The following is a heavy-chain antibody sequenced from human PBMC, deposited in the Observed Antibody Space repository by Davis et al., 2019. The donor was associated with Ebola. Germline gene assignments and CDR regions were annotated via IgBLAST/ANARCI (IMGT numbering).Heavy chain of an antibody. J-gene: IGHJ4*02. CDR3: AKDSVTDSSGYYPIFDY. D-gene: IGHD3-22*01. CDR2: IRYDGSNK. CDR1: GFTFSSYG. Sequence: GGSLTLSCAASGFTFSSYGMHWVRQAPGKGLEWVAFIRYDGSNKYYADSVKGRFTISRDNSKNTLYLQMNSLRAEDTAVYYCAKDSVTDSSGYYPIFDYWGQGTLVTVSS. V-gene: IGHV3-30*02.